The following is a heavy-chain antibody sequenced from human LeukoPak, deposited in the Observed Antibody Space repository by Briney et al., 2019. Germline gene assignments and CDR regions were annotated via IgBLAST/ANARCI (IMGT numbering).Heavy chain of an antibody. CDR3: ARGSPGIAVAEEELY. J-gene: IGHJ4*02. V-gene: IGHV3-21*01. D-gene: IGHD6-19*01. CDR1: GFTFSSYS. CDR2: ISSSSSYI. Sequence: GGSLRLSCAASGFTFSSYSMNWVRLAPGKGLEWVSSISSSSSYIYYADSVKGRFTISRDNAKNSLYLQMNSLRAEDTAVYYCARGSPGIAVAEEELYWGQGTLVTVSS.